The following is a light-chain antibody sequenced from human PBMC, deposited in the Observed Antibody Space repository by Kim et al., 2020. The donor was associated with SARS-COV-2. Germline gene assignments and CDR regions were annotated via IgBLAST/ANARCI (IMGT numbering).Light chain of an antibody. Sequence: SYELTQPPSVSVSPGQTASITCSGDRLGHKYVCWYRQKPGQSPEVVIYQDTQRPSGIPERFSGSNSGNTATLTISGTQDVDEADYYCQVWDSTTTVFGGGTQLTVL. V-gene: IGLV3-1*01. CDR1: RLGHKY. J-gene: IGLJ2*01. CDR2: QDT. CDR3: QVWDSTTTV.